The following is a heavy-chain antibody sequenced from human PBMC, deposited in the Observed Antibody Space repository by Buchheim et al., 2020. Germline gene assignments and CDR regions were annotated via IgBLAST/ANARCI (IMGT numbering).Heavy chain of an antibody. V-gene: IGHV3-48*02. J-gene: IGHJ6*02. CDR1: VFTFSSYS. D-gene: IGHD6-19*01. Sequence: EVQLVESGGGLVQPGGSLRLSCAASVFTFSSYSMNWVRQAPGKGLAWVSYISSSSSTIYYADSVKGRFTISRDNAKNSLYLQMNSLRDEDTAVYYCASRGASRRGIAVAGTGYYYYGMDVWGQGTT. CDR2: ISSSSSTI. CDR3: ASRGASRRGIAVAGTGYYYYGMDV.